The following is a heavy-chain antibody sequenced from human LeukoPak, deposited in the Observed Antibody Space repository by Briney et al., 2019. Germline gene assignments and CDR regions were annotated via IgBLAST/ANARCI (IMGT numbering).Heavy chain of an antibody. CDR1: GFTFSSYA. CDR3: ARTVAGTLGAFDI. Sequence: PGGSLRLSCAASGFTFSSYAMHWVRQAPGKGLEYVSANSSNEGSTYYANSVKGRFTISRDNAKTTLCLQMGSLRAEDMAVYYCARTVAGTLGAFDIWGQGTMVTVSS. J-gene: IGHJ3*02. V-gene: IGHV3-64*01. CDR2: NSSNEGST. D-gene: IGHD6-19*01.